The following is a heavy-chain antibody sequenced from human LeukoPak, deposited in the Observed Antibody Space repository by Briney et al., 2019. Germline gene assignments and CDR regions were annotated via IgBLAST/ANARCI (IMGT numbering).Heavy chain of an antibody. CDR2: IYPGDSDT. D-gene: IGHD2-2*02. CDR1: GYSFTTYW. Sequence: GESLKISCKASGYSFTTYWIGWVRQMPGKGLEWMGIIYPGDSDTRYSPSFQGQVTISVDKSITTAYLQWSSLKASDTAMYYCARYCSSTTCNTIGFDPWGQGTLVTVSS. CDR3: ARYCSSTTCNTIGFDP. V-gene: IGHV5-51*01. J-gene: IGHJ5*02.